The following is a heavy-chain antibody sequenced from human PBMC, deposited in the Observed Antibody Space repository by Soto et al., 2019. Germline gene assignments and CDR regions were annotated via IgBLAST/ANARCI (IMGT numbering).Heavy chain of an antibody. D-gene: IGHD3-22*01. CDR3: ARDIGAETYYYESSGYLGLYYGMDV. Sequence: GASVKVSCKASGYTFTSYDINWVRQATGQGLEWMGWMNPNSGNTGYAQKFQGRVTMTRNTSISTAYMELSSLRSEDTAVYYCARDIGAETYYYESSGYLGLYYGMDVWGQGTTVTVSS. V-gene: IGHV1-8*01. CDR2: MNPNSGNT. CDR1: GYTFTSYD. J-gene: IGHJ6*02.